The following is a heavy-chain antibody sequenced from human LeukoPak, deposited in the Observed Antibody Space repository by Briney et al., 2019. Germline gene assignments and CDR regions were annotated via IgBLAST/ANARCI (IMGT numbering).Heavy chain of an antibody. J-gene: IGHJ5*02. D-gene: IGHD1-7*01. CDR2: IWYDGSNK. CDR3: ARDGFPLGGTTHLPGWFDP. V-gene: IGHV3-33*01. CDR1: GFTFSSYG. Sequence: PGGSPRLSCAASGFTFSSYGMHWVRQAPGKGLEWVAVIWYDGSNKYYADSVKGRFTISRDNFKNTLYLQMNSLRAEDTAVYYCARDGFPLGGTTHLPGWFDPWGQGTLVIVSS.